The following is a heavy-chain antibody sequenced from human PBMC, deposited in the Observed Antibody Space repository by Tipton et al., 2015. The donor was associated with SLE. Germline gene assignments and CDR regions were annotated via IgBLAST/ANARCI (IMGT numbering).Heavy chain of an antibody. CDR3: AASLVEYFDY. Sequence: SLRLSCAASRFTFSIYAMHWVRQAPGKGLEWVAVISYDGSNKYYADSVKGRFTISRDNSKNTLYLQMNSLRAEDTAVYYCAASLVEYFDYWGQGPLVTVSS. CDR2: ISYDGSNK. CDR1: RFTFSIYA. D-gene: IGHD3-16*01. J-gene: IGHJ4*02. V-gene: IGHV3-30*04.